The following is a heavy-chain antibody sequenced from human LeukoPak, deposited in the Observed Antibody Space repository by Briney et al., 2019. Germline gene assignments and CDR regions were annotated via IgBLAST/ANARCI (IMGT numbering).Heavy chain of an antibody. CDR1: GGSISSYY. CDR3: ARSAYCGGDCYPDDAFDI. Sequence: KTSETLSLTCTVSGGSISSYYWSWIRQPPGKGLDWIGYIYYSGSTNYNPSLKSRVTISVDTSKNQFSLKLSSVTAADTAVYYCARSAYCGGDCYPDDAFDIWGQGTMVTVSS. D-gene: IGHD2-21*02. J-gene: IGHJ3*02. CDR2: IYYSGST. V-gene: IGHV4-59*01.